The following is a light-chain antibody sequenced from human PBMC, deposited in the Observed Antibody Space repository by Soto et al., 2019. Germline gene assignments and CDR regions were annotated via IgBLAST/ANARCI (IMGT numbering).Light chain of an antibody. V-gene: IGKV3-15*01. CDR2: GAS. CDR1: LTVNSN. Sequence: EIVMTQSPATLSVSPAEGASVSCSAILTVNSNLAWYQQKPGQAPRLLIYGASTRATGIPARFSGSGSGTEFTLTISSLQSEDFAVYYCQQYNNWLRGLTFGGGTKVDIK. J-gene: IGKJ4*01. CDR3: QQYNNWLRGLT.